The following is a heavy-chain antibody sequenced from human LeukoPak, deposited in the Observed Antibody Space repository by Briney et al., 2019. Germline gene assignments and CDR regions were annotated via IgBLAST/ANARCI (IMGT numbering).Heavy chain of an antibody. CDR1: GSTFSTYD. J-gene: IGHJ4*02. CDR2: ISSSAHHI. D-gene: IGHD2-2*01. CDR3: ARGIVPAAFDY. V-gene: IGHV3-21*01. Sequence: GGSLRLSCAASGSTFSTYDMNWVRQAPGKGLEWVSSISSSAHHIAYADSVKGRFTISRDNAKNALYLQVNSLRAEDTAVYYCARGIVPAAFDYWGQGTLVTVSS.